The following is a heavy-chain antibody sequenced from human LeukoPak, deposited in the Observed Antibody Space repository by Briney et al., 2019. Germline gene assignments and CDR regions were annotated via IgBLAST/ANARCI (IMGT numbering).Heavy chain of an antibody. CDR1: GFTFSSYG. J-gene: IGHJ4*02. Sequence: ARSLRLSCAASGFTFSSYGMHWVRQAPGKGLEWVAVISYDGSNKYYADSVKGRFTISRDNSKNTLYLQMNSLRAEDTAVYYCAKPTRSSRNVDPFFDYWGQGTLVTVSS. D-gene: IGHD2-2*01. CDR2: ISYDGSNK. V-gene: IGHV3-30*18. CDR3: AKPTRSSRNVDPFFDY.